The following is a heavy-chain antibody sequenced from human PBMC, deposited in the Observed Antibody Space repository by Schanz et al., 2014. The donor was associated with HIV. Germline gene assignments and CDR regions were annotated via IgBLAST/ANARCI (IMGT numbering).Heavy chain of an antibody. V-gene: IGHV3-33*06. Sequence: QVALVESGGGVVQPGRSLRLSCAASGFTFSSYGMHWVRQAPGKGLEWVGVIWYDGTNKYYADSVKGRFTISRDNSKNTLYLQMNSLRAEDTAVYYCAKDPTYGDYGGDAFDIWGQGTMVTVSS. CDR2: IWYDGTNK. J-gene: IGHJ3*02. D-gene: IGHD4-17*01. CDR3: AKDPTYGDYGGDAFDI. CDR1: GFTFSSYG.